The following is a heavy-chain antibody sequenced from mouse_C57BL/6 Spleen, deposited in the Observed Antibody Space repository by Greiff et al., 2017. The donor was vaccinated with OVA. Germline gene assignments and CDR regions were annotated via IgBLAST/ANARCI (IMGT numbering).Heavy chain of an antibody. CDR1: GYSITSGYY. V-gene: IGHV3-6*01. CDR3: ARDQTGYFDY. D-gene: IGHD4-1*01. CDR2: ISYDGSN. Sequence: EVQLQESGPGLVKPSQSLSLTCSVTGYSITSGYYWNWIRQFPGNKLEWMGYISYDGSNNYNPSLKNRISITRDTSKNQFFLKLNSVTTEDTATYYCARDQTGYFDYWGQGTTRTVSS. J-gene: IGHJ2*01.